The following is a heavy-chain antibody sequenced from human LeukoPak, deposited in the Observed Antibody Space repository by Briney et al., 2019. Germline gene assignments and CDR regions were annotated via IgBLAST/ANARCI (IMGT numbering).Heavy chain of an antibody. CDR3: ARLPILGVVDY. CDR1: GGSINTRSYY. D-gene: IGHD1-26*01. Sequence: SETLFLTCSVSGGSINTRSYYWGWIRQPPGKGLEWIGSIYYGGITYYNPSLKSRVTLSADTSRNHFFLKVNSVTAADTSVYYCARLPILGVVDYWGQGILVTVSS. J-gene: IGHJ4*02. V-gene: IGHV4-39*02. CDR2: IYYGGIT.